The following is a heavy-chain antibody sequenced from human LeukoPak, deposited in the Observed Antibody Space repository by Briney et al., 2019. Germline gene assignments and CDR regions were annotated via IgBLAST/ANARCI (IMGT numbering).Heavy chain of an antibody. J-gene: IGHJ4*02. CDR1: GYSFSTYW. D-gene: IGHD3-10*01. Sequence: GESLKISCKASGYSFSTYWVGWVRQMPGKGLEWMGIIYPGDSDTRYSPSFQGQVTISADKSISTAYLHWSSLKASDTAMYYCAGLYFASENYSASHFDYWAQGTLVTVSS. CDR2: IYPGDSDT. V-gene: IGHV5-51*01. CDR3: AGLYFASENYSASHFDY.